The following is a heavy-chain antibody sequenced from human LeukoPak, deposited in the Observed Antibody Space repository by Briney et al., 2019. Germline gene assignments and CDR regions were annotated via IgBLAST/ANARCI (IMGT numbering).Heavy chain of an antibody. J-gene: IGHJ4*02. CDR1: GGSFSGYH. D-gene: IGHD3-22*01. CDR3: ASSLSSGYYYKLDY. Sequence: PSETLSLTCAVYGGSFSGYHWTWIRQSPGKGLEWIGDINPSGSTYYNPSLKSRLTISVDTSKNQFSLKLSSVTAADTAVYYCASSLSSGYYYKLDYWGQGTLVTVSS. V-gene: IGHV4-34*01. CDR2: INPSGST.